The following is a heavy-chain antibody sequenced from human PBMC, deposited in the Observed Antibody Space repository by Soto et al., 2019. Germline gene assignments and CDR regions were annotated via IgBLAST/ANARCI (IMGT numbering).Heavy chain of an antibody. CDR1: GFAFNNYA. CDR3: AKASTSGAYCSGGSCHSYYYYVDV. Sequence: RGSLRLSCAASGFAFNNYAMTWIRQAPGRGLQWVSTITNGAGSAYYADSVKGRFTISRDDSKNTLFLQMNSLRAEDTAIYFCAKASTSGAYCSGGSCHSYYYYVDVWGKGTVVTVSS. J-gene: IGHJ6*03. V-gene: IGHV3-23*01. D-gene: IGHD2-15*01. CDR2: ITNGAGSA.